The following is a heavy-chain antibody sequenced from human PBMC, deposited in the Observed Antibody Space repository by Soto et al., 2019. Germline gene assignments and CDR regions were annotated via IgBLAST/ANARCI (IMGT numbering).Heavy chain of an antibody. Sequence: SVKVACNASGYTFTGYYMHWVRQAPGQGLEWMGIINPSGGSTSYAQKFQGRVTMTRDTSTSTVYMELSSLRSEDKAVYYCARRLQPYGMDVWGQGTTVTASS. CDR1: GYTFTGYY. V-gene: IGHV1-46*01. CDR2: INPSGGST. CDR3: ARRLQPYGMDV. J-gene: IGHJ6*02. D-gene: IGHD2-15*01.